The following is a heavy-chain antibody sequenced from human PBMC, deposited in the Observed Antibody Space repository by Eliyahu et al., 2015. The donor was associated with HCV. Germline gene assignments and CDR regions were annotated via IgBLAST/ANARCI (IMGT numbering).Heavy chain of an antibody. J-gene: IGHJ6*02. CDR2: IYHIGTT. V-gene: IGHV4-59*01. CDR1: GGPISTYF. CDR3: ARESGELSGGMDV. Sequence: QVLLQESGPGLVKPSETLSLTCTVXGGPISTYFWSWIRQPPGKGLEWIGYIYHIGTTNYNPSLKSRVTMSVDTSKNQFSLKLSSVTAADTAIYYCARESGELSGGMDVWGQGTTVTVSS. D-gene: IGHD3-10*01.